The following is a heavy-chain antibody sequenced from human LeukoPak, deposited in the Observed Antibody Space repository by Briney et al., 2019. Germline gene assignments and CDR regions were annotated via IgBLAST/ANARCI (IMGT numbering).Heavy chain of an antibody. CDR1: GFTFSSYW. CDR3: ARTYYDFWSGHDAFDI. J-gene: IGHJ3*02. Sequence: TGGSLRLSCAGSGFTFSSYWMSWVRQAPGKGLEWVANIKQDGSEKYYVDSVKGRFTISRDNAKNSLYLQMNSLRAEDTAVYYCARTYYDFWSGHDAFDIWGQGTMVTVSS. CDR2: IKQDGSEK. V-gene: IGHV3-7*01. D-gene: IGHD3-3*01.